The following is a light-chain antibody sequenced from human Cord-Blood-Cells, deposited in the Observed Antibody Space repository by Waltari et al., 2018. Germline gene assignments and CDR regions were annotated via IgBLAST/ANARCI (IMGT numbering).Light chain of an antibody. Sequence: EIVLTQSQATLSLSPGERATLSCRASQSVSSYLAWYQQKPGQAPRLLIYAAANRATVIPARFSGSGSGTDFTLTISSREPEDFAVYYWQQRSNWLTFGGGTKVVIK. J-gene: IGKJ4*01. CDR1: QSVSSY. V-gene: IGKV3-11*01. CDR3: QQRSNWLT. CDR2: AAA.